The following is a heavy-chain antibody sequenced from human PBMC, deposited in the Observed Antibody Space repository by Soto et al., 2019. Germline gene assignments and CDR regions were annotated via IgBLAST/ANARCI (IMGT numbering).Heavy chain of an antibody. J-gene: IGHJ6*04. V-gene: IGHV3-74*01. D-gene: IGHD3-10*01. CDR2: IDNAGTDS. Sequence: EVQLVESGGGLVQPGGSLRLSCAASGFTFSGRSMHWVRQAPGKGLVWVSGIDNAGTDSTYADSVKGRFTSSRDNAKNRLYQKMNSLGVENTAVYYCGRGWFGPHVGGKGPTVPVSS. CDR1: GFTFSGRS. CDR3: GRGWFGPHV.